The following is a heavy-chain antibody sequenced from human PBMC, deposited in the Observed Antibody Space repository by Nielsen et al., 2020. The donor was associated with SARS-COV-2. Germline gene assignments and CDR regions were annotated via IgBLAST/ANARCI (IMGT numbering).Heavy chain of an antibody. D-gene: IGHD5-18*01. CDR3: ARDRKDSYGIFDY. J-gene: IGHJ4*02. Sequence: GSLRLSCTVSGGSISSYYWSWIRQPPGKGLEWIGYIYYSGSTNYNPSLKSRVTISVDTSKNQFSLKLSSVTAADTAVYYCARDRKDSYGIFDYWGQGTLVTVSS. CDR2: IYYSGST. V-gene: IGHV4-59*01. CDR1: GGSISSYY.